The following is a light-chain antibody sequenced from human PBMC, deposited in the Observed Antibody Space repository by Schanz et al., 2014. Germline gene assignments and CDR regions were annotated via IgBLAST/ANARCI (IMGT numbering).Light chain of an antibody. CDR1: QSFNNW. V-gene: IGKV1-39*01. Sequence: DIQMTQSPLSLSASVGDRVTITCRASQSFNNWLAWYQQKPGKAPKLLIYLASNLQSGVPSRFSGSGAGTDFSLTISSLQPEDFAIYYCRQSANIPLTFGQGTKVEIK. J-gene: IGKJ1*01. CDR2: LAS. CDR3: RQSANIPLT.